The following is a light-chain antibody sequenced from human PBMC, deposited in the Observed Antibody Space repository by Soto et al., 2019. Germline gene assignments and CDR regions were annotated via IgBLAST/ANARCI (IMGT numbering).Light chain of an antibody. Sequence: EIVLTQSPGTLSLSPGERATLSCRASQSVSSSYLAWYQQKPGQAPRLLIYGASRRATGIPDRFSGSGSGTDFTLTISRLEPEDFAVYYCQQYGSSPRFTFGPGNKVDSK. CDR1: QSVSSSY. CDR3: QQYGSSPRFT. V-gene: IGKV3-20*01. J-gene: IGKJ3*01. CDR2: GAS.